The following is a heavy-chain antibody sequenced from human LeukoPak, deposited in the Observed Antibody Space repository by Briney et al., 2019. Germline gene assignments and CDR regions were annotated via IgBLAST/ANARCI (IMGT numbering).Heavy chain of an antibody. J-gene: IGHJ5*02. V-gene: IGHV4-34*01. CDR2: INHSGST. CDR3: ARHPLPDFWRGYYLWRGFDP. D-gene: IGHD3-3*01. Sequence: SETLSLTCAVYGGSFSGYYWSWIRQPPGKGLEWIGEINHSGSTNYNPSLKSRVTISVDTSKNQFSLKLSSVTAADTAVYYCARHPLPDFWRGYYLWRGFDPWGQGTLVTVSS. CDR1: GGSFSGYY.